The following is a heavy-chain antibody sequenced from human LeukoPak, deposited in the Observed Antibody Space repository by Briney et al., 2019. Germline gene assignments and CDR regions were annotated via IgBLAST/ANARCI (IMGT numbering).Heavy chain of an antibody. Sequence: ASVKVSCKASGYTFTSYGISWVRQAPGQGLEWMGWISAYNGNTNYAQKLQGRVTMTTDTSTSTAYMELRSLRSDDPAVYYCARVGYGSGSQFLRYWGQGTLVTVSS. CDR1: GYTFTSYG. V-gene: IGHV1-18*01. CDR2: ISAYNGNT. D-gene: IGHD3-10*01. J-gene: IGHJ4*02. CDR3: ARVGYGSGSQFLRY.